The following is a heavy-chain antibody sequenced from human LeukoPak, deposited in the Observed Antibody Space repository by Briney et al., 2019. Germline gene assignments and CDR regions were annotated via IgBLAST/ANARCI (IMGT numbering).Heavy chain of an antibody. Sequence: ETLTLTCTVSGGSISSYDLRWIRQPPGKGLEWMGYIYYSGSTNYNPSLKKRGTITVDTYKNKISFTLSSVPAADTAVYYCAGGNTFYYFDFWGQGTLVTVSS. CDR2: IYYSGST. V-gene: IGHV4-59*13. J-gene: IGHJ4*03. D-gene: IGHD4-23*01. CDR3: AGGNTFYYFDF. CDR1: GGSISSYD.